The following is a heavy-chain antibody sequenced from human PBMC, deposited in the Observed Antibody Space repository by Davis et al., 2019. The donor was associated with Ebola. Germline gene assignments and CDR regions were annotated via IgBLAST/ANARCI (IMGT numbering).Heavy chain of an antibody. Sequence: GESLKISCAASYYSVGTNFLSWVRQAPGKGLEWVSVFSNDGITNYIDSVKGRFTISRDSSKETFYLQMNSLRAEDTAVYYCAVGHYSNPNGWGQGILVTVSS. CDR3: AVGHYSNPNG. V-gene: IGHV3-53*01. CDR2: FSNDGIT. D-gene: IGHD2-2*01. J-gene: IGHJ4*02. CDR1: YYSVGTNF.